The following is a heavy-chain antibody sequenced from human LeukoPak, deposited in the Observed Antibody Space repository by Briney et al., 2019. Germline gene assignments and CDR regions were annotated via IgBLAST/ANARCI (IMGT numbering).Heavy chain of an antibody. D-gene: IGHD2-2*01. Sequence: KPSETLSLTCAVYGGSFSGYYWSWIRQPPGKGLEWIGEINHSGSTNYNPSLKSRVTISVDTSKNQFSLKLSSVTAADTAVYYCARGVRYCSSTSCSNFDYWGQGTLVTVSS. V-gene: IGHV4-34*01. CDR2: INHSGST. J-gene: IGHJ4*02. CDR3: ARGVRYCSSTSCSNFDY. CDR1: GGSFSGYY.